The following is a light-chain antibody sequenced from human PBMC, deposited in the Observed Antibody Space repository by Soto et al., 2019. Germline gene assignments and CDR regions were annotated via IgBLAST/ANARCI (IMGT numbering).Light chain of an antibody. CDR3: QQYKDWPPLT. V-gene: IGKV3D-15*01. CDR2: GAS. CDR1: QNINSN. J-gene: IGKJ4*01. Sequence: EILMTQSPLTLSVSPGEGATLSCRASQNINSNLAWYEQRPGQAPRVLIYGASSRASGIPDRFSGIGSRTDFTLTINRLEPDDFAVYYCQQYKDWPPLTFGGGTRVESK.